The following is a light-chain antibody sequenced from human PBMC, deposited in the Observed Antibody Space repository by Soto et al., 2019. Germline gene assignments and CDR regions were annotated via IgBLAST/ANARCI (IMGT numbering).Light chain of an antibody. CDR1: SSDVGGYNY. CDR3: SSYANNNHILV. Sequence: QSVLTQPPSASGSPGQSVTISCTGTSSDVGGYNYVSWYQQRPGKVPKVIIYEVTKRPSGVPDRFSGSKSGNTASLTVSGLQAEDEADYFCSSYANNNHILVLGTGTKV. CDR2: EVT. V-gene: IGLV2-8*01. J-gene: IGLJ1*01.